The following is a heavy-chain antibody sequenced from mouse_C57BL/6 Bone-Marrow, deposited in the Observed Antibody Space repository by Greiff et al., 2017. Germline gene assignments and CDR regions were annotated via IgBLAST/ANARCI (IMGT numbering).Heavy chain of an antibody. CDR2: ISRGGDYI. CDR1: GFTFSSYA. V-gene: IGHV5-9-1*02. CDR3: TRERGYGSSPYYLDY. Sequence: EVQVVESGEGLVKPGGSLKLSCAASGFTFSSYAMSWVRQTPEKRLEWVAYISRGGDYIYYADTVKGRFTISRDNARNPLYLQVSSLKSEDTAMYYCTRERGYGSSPYYLDYWGQGTTLTVSS. J-gene: IGHJ2*01. D-gene: IGHD1-1*01.